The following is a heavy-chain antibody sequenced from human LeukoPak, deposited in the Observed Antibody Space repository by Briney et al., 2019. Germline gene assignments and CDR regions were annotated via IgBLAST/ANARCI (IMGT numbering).Heavy chain of an antibody. Sequence: PGGSLRPSCAASGFTFSTYGMHWVRQAPGKGLEWVSVIYSGGSTYYADSVKGRFTISRDNSKNTLYLQMNSLRAEDTAVYYCARAGFLEWLPTGDVWGKGTTVTVSS. CDR1: GFTFSTYG. CDR3: ARAGFLEWLPTGDV. J-gene: IGHJ6*04. CDR2: IYSGGST. D-gene: IGHD3-3*01. V-gene: IGHV3-53*01.